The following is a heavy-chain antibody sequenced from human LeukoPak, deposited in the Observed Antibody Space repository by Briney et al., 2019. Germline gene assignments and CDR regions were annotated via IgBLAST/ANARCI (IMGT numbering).Heavy chain of an antibody. J-gene: IGHJ4*02. V-gene: IGHV1-18*01. CDR1: GYTFTSYG. CDR3: ASDPLRGPPANDY. Sequence: EASVTVSCKASGYTFTSYGISWVRQAPGQGLEWMGWISAHNGNTNYAQKLQGRVTMTTDTSTSTAYMELSSLRSDDTAVYYCASDPLRGPPANDYWGQGTLVTVSS. CDR2: ISAHNGNT. D-gene: IGHD2-2*01.